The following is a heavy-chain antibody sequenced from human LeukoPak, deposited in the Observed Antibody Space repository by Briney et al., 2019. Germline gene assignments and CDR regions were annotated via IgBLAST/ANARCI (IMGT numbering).Heavy chain of an antibody. D-gene: IGHD5-24*01. J-gene: IGHJ5*02. CDR1: GFTVSSNY. Sequence: GGSLRLSCAASGFTVSSNYMSWVRQAPGKGLEWVSVIYSGGSTYYADSVKGQFTISRDNSKNTLYLQMNSLRAEDTAVYYCASSLPRDGYNPGDDPWGQGTLVTVSS. CDR3: ASSLPRDGYNPGDDP. CDR2: IYSGGST. V-gene: IGHV3-53*05.